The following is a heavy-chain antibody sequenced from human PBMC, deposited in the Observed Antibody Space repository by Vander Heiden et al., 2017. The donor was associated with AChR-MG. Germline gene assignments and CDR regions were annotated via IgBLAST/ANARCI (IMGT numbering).Heavy chain of an antibody. CDR2: INAGNGNT. Sequence: QVQLVQSGAEVKKPGASVKVSCKPSGYPFTSYAMPWVRQAPGQRLEWMGWINAGNGNTKYSQKFQGRVTITRDTSASTAYMELSSLRSEDTAVYYCARSLKLRFLEWSTGSWSTTFDYWGQGTLVTVSS. CDR3: ARSLKLRFLEWSTGSWSTTFDY. J-gene: IGHJ4*02. D-gene: IGHD3-3*01. CDR1: GYPFTSYA. V-gene: IGHV1-3*01.